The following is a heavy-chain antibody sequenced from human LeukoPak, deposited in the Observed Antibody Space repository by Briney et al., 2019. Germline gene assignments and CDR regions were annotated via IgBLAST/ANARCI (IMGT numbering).Heavy chain of an antibody. Sequence: SETLSLTCAVYVGSFSGYYWSWIRQPPGKGLEWIGENNHSGSTNYNSSLKSRVTISVDTSKNQFSLKLSSVTAADTAVYCARGYYGSGSHCCHMDVWGKGTTITVS. V-gene: IGHV4-34*01. CDR1: VGSFSGYY. D-gene: IGHD3-10*01. CDR3: ARGYYGSGSHCCHMDV. J-gene: IGHJ6*03. CDR2: NNHSGST.